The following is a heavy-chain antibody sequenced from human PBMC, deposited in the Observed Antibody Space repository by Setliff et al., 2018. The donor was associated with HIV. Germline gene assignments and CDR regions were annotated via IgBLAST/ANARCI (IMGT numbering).Heavy chain of an antibody. CDR3: ARRQQLWLLYAFDI. D-gene: IGHD5-18*01. J-gene: IGHJ3*02. Sequence: PSETLSLTCTVSGRSISSSTYYWGWLRQPPGKGLEWIGSIYYSGSTYYNPSLKSRVTISVDTSKNQFSLKLSSVTAADTAVYYCARRQQLWLLYAFDIWGQGTMVTVSS. V-gene: IGHV4-39*01. CDR2: IYYSGST. CDR1: GRSISSSTYY.